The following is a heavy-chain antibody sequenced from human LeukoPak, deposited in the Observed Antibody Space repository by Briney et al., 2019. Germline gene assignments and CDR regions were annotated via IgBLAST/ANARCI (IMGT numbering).Heavy chain of an antibody. D-gene: IGHD6-19*01. CDR2: IYYSGST. Sequence: SETLSLTCTVSGGSVSSGSYYWSWIRQPPGKGLEWIGYIYYSGSTNYSPSLKSRVTISVDTSKNQFSLKLSSVTAADTAVYYCARDEKVGVAGSIYYYYYYGMDVWGQGTTVAVSS. J-gene: IGHJ6*02. V-gene: IGHV4-61*01. CDR3: ARDEKVGVAGSIYYYYYYGMDV. CDR1: GGSVSSGSYY.